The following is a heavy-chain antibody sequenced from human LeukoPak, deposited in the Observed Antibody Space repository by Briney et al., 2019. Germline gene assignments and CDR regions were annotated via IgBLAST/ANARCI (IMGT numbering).Heavy chain of an antibody. CDR3: ARLFSGSYRPGDYYYYGMDV. D-gene: IGHD1-26*01. CDR1: GYTFTGYY. Sequence: ASVKVSCKASGYTFTGYYMHWVRQAPGQGLEWMGWINPNSGGTNYAQKFQGRVTMTRDTSIGTAYMELSRLRSDDTAVYYCARLFSGSYRPGDYYYYGMDVWGQGTTVTVSS. J-gene: IGHJ6*02. CDR2: INPNSGGT. V-gene: IGHV1-2*02.